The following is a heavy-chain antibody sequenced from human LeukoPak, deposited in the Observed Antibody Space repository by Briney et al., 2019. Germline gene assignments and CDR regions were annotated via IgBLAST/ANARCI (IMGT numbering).Heavy chain of an antibody. D-gene: IGHD3-22*01. J-gene: IGHJ3*02. V-gene: IGHV4-39*07. CDR2: IYYSGST. CDR1: GGSISSSSYY. CDR3: ARDKTTMIVVRAFDI. Sequence: SETLSLTCTVSGGSISSSSYYWGWIRQPPGKGLEWIGSIYYSGSTYYNPSLKSRVTISVDTSKNQFSLKLSSVTAADTAVYYCARDKTTMIVVRAFDIWGQGTMVTVPS.